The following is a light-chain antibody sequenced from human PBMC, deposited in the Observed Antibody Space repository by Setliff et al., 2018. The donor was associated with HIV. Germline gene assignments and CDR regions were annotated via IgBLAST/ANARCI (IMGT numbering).Light chain of an antibody. J-gene: IGLJ1*01. CDR3: ASYRSPATYV. CDR1: SSDVGSYNF. CDR2: DVS. V-gene: IGLV2-14*03. Sequence: QSVLTQPASVSGSPGQSITISCSGTSSDVGSYNFVSWYQQHPGKAPQLIIYDVSERPSGVSHRFSGSKSGNTASLTISGLQTEDEADYFCASYRSPATYVFGIGTKVTVL.